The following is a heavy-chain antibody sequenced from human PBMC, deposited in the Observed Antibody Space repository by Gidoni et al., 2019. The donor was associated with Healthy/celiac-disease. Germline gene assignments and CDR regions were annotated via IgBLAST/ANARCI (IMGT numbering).Heavy chain of an antibody. V-gene: IGHV4-61*01. CDR2: IYYSGST. D-gene: IGHD3-10*01. Sequence: QVQLQESGPGLVKPSETLSLTCTVSGGSVSSGSYYWSWIRQPPGKRLEWIGYIYYSGSTNYNPSLKSRVTISVDTSKNQFSLKLSSVTAADTAVYYCARTTTPPSGSYYSYYFDYWGQGTLVTVSS. J-gene: IGHJ4*02. CDR3: ARTTTPPSGSYYSYYFDY. CDR1: GGSVSSGSYY.